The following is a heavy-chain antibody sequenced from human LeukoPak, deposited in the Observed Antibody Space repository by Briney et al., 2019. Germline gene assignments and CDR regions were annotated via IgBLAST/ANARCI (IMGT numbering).Heavy chain of an antibody. CDR3: TQGGTKAYS. D-gene: IGHD3-16*01. CDR2: IKSKTDGGTT. J-gene: IGHJ4*02. Sequence: GSLRLSCAASGFTFRNVWVNWVRQAPGKGLEWVGRIKSKTDGGTTDYAAPVKGRFTISRDDSEKTLSLQMNSLKSEDTAVYYCTQGGTKAYSWGQGTLVTVSS. V-gene: IGHV3-15*01. CDR1: GFTFRNVW.